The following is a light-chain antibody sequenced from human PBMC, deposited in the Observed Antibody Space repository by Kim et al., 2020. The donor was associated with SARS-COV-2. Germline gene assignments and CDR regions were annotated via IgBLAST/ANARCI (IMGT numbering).Light chain of an antibody. CDR3: QQFGNSPT. V-gene: IGKV3-20*01. CDR1: QSINSYF. Sequence: LSPGERATPPCRARQSINSYFLGWYQQKAGQAPRRPMGGASRRATGIPDRFSGRGSGTDFTLIISRLEPGDSAGYYWQQFGNSPTFGGGTKVDIK. J-gene: IGKJ4*01. CDR2: GAS.